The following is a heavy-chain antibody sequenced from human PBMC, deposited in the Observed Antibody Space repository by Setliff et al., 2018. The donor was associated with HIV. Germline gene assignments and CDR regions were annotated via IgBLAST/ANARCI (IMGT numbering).Heavy chain of an antibody. D-gene: IGHD2-2*01. CDR1: GYTFTSYG. J-gene: IGHJ6*03. V-gene: IGHV1-18*01. Sequence: ASVKVSCKASGYTFTSYGISWVRQAPGQGLEWMGWISAYNGNTNYAQKLQGRVTMTTDTSTSTAYMELRSLRSDDTAVYYCARGVFIVVVPAAKDYYYMDVWGKGTTVTVSS. CDR3: ARGVFIVVVPAAKDYYYMDV. CDR2: ISAYNGNT.